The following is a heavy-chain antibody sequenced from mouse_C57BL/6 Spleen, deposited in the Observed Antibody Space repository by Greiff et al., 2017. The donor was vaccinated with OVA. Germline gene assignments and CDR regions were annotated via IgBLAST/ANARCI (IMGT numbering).Heavy chain of an antibody. J-gene: IGHJ3*01. V-gene: IGHV1-80*01. CDR3: ARSGGGYPWFAY. CDR1: GYAFSSYW. Sequence: QVQLKESGAELVKPGASVKISCKASGYAFSSYWMNWVKQRPGKGLEWLGQIYPGDGDTNSNGKFKGKATLTADKSSSTAYMQLSSLTSEDSAVYFCARSGGGYPWFAYWGQGTLVTVSA. CDR2: IYPGDGDT. D-gene: IGHD2-2*01.